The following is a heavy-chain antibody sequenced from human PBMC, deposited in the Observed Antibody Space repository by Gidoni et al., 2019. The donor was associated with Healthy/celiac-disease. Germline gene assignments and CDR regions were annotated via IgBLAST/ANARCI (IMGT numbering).Heavy chain of an antibody. Sequence: QVQLVQSGAEVKKPGASVKVSCKASCYPFTSYGISWVRQAPGQGLEWMGWISSYNGNTTYAQKLQGRVTMTTDTSTSTAYMELRSLRSDDTAVYYCARVPFQSWLHFGYYFDYWGQGTLVTVSS. CDR2: ISSYNGNT. V-gene: IGHV1-18*01. CDR1: CYPFTSYG. CDR3: ARVPFQSWLHFGYYFDY. D-gene: IGHD5-18*01. J-gene: IGHJ4*02.